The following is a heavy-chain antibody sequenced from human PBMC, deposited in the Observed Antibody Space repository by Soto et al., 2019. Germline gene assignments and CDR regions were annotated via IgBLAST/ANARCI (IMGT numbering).Heavy chain of an antibody. J-gene: IGHJ6*02. V-gene: IGHV3-21*02. CDR2: ISTSGGYK. Sequence: EVRLVESGGGLVKPGGSLRVSCAASGFNFNTYSMNWVRQAPGKGLEWVSFISTSGGYKYYADSVRGRFTISRDNAKKSVYLEMNSLTADDTAVYYCAGERSALPGARDAMDVWGQGTRSPSP. D-gene: IGHD1-26*01. CDR3: AGERSALPGARDAMDV. CDR1: GFNFNTYS.